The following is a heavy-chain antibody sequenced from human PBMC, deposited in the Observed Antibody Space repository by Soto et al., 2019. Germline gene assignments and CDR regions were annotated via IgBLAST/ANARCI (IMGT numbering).Heavy chain of an antibody. V-gene: IGHV1-18*01. D-gene: IGHD2-15*01. Sequence: QVQLVQSGAEVRKPGASVKVSCKASGYTFTNYGVTWVRQAPGQGLEWMGWISAYNGNTNYAQKLQGRVTMTTDTSTNTAYMELRSLRSDDTADYYCARAGCSGGSCYWEDDYWGQGTLVTVSS. CDR3: ARAGCSGGSCYWEDDY. CDR2: ISAYNGNT. CDR1: GYTFTNYG. J-gene: IGHJ4*02.